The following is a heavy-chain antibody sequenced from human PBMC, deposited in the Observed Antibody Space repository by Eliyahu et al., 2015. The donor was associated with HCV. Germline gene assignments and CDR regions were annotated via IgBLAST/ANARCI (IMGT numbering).Heavy chain of an antibody. CDR1: GFTFTTNG. V-gene: IGHV3-30*18. Sequence: QVHLVESGGGVVQPGRSLRLSCAASGFTFTTNGIHWVRQAPGKGLXWVAVISXDGNTEYYADSXKGRFTISRDDSKNTVXLQMNSLRVEDTAVYYCAKDRDGSYPDVWGQGTTVIVSS. CDR3: AKDRDGSYPDV. D-gene: IGHD3-10*01. J-gene: IGHJ6*02. CDR2: ISXDGNTE.